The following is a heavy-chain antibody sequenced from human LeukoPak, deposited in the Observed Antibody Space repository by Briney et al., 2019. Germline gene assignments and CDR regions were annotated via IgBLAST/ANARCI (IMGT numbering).Heavy chain of an antibody. CDR3: ARGASVGD. V-gene: IGHV3-48*01. Sequence: GRSLSLSCAVSRFTFSSYYMNWVRQATGRGLEWLSSITSTSSTMFYAESVKGRFTISRHNAKNSLYRQVNKQISEDTAVYYCARGASVGDWGQGTLVTASS. D-gene: IGHD3-16*01. CDR2: ITSTSSTM. J-gene: IGHJ4*02. CDR1: RFTFSSYY.